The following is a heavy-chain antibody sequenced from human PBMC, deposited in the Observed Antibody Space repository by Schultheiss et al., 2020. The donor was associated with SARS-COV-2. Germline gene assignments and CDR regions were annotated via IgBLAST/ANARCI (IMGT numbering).Heavy chain of an antibody. V-gene: IGHV1-2*02. J-gene: IGHJ6*02. CDR3: ARPIEQLGQMNYYYYYYGMDV. Sequence: ASVKVSCKASGYTFTGYYMHWVRQVPGQGLEWMGWINPNSGGTNYAQKFQGRVTMTRDTSISTAYMELSRLRSDDTAVYYCARPIEQLGQMNYYYYYYGMDVWGQGTTVTVSS. D-gene: IGHD6-6*01. CDR2: INPNSGGT. CDR1: GYTFTGYY.